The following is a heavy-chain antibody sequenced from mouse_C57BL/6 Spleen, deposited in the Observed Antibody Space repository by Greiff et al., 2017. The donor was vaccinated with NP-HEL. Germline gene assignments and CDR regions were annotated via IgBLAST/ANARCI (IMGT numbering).Heavy chain of an antibody. CDR3: ARLEITTVVAPMDY. D-gene: IGHD1-1*01. Sequence: EVHLVESGGGLVKPGGSLKLSCAASGFTFSDYGMHWVRQAPEKGLEWVAYISSGSSTIYYADTVKGRFTISRDNAKNTLFLQMTSLRSEDTAMYYCARLEITTVVAPMDYWGQGTSVTVSS. V-gene: IGHV5-17*01. CDR1: GFTFSDYG. J-gene: IGHJ4*01. CDR2: ISSGSSTI.